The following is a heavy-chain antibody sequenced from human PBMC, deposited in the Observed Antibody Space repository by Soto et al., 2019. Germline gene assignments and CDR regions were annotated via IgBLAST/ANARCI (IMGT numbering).Heavy chain of an antibody. Sequence: QVQLVQSGAEVKKPGSSVKVSCKASGGTFSSYAISWVRQAPGQGLEWMGGIIPISDTTNYAQKFQGRVTLTADESTSTAYRELSSLRSEDTAVYYCARSQGSSTSLEIYYYYYYRMDVWGQGTTVTVSS. CDR3: ARSQGSSTSLEIYYYYYYRMDV. CDR2: IIPISDTT. J-gene: IGHJ6*02. CDR1: GGTFSSYA. V-gene: IGHV1-69*01. D-gene: IGHD2-2*01.